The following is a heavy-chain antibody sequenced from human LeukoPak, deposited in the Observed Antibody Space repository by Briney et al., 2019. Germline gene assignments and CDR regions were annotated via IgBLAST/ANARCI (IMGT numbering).Heavy chain of an antibody. CDR1: GYTFTAYY. CDR2: INPDSGGT. CDR3: ARDGNFDY. J-gene: IGHJ4*02. V-gene: IGHV1-2*02. Sequence: SVKVSCKASGYTFTAYYLHWVRQAPGQGLEWMGWINPDSGGTNYAQKFQGRVTMTRDTSISTAYMEVSRLRFDDTAVYYCARDGNFDYWGQETLVTVSS. D-gene: IGHD1-1*01.